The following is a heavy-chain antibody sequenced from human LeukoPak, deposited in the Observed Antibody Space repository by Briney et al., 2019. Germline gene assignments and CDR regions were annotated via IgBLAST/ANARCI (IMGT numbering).Heavy chain of an antibody. CDR2: INPNSGVT. CDR3: ASDYYDSSGLEY. D-gene: IGHD3-22*01. V-gene: IGHV1-2*02. J-gene: IGHJ4*02. Sequence: GASVKVSCKASGYTFTGYYMHWVRQAPGQGLEWMGWINPNSGVTNYAQKFQGRVTMTRDTSISTAYMELSRLRSDDTAVYYCASDYYDSSGLEYWGQGTLVTVSS. CDR1: GYTFTGYY.